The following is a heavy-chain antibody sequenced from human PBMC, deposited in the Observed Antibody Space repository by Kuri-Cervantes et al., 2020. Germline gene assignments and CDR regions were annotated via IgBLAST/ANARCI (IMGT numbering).Heavy chain of an antibody. V-gene: IGHV3-30-3*01. CDR1: GFTFSSYA. J-gene: IGHJ3*02. CDR2: ISYDGSNK. Sequence: GGSLRLSCAASGFTFSSYAMHWVRQAPGKGLEWVAVISYDGSNKYYADSVKGRFTISRDNSKNTLYLQMNSLRAEDTAVYYCARDHSSSPNAFDIWGQGTMVTVSS. CDR3: ARDHSSSPNAFDI. D-gene: IGHD6-6*01.